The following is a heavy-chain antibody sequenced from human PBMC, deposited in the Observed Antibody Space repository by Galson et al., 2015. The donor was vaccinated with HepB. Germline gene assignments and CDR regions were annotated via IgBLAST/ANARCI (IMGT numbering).Heavy chain of an antibody. Sequence: SLRLSCAASGFTFSSYAMSWVRQAPGKGLEWVSAISGSGGSTYYADSVKGRFTISRDNSKNTLYLQMNSLRAEDTAVYYCAKLVVPATIPYYFDYWGQGTLVTVSS. CDR2: ISGSGGST. J-gene: IGHJ4*02. V-gene: IGHV3-23*01. CDR1: GFTFSSYA. CDR3: AKLVVPATIPYYFDY. D-gene: IGHD2-2*01.